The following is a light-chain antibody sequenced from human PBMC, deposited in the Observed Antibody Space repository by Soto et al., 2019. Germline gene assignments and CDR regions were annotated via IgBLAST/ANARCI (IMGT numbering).Light chain of an antibody. CDR3: KQYHIYSWT. V-gene: IGKV1-5*03. J-gene: IGKJ1*01. CDR2: KAY. CDR1: ENIGAW. Sequence: DIQMTQSPSTLSASVGDRVTITCRASENIGAWLAWYQQKPGKAHKLLIYKAYSLESGVQSRFSGGGSGTEFTLTIRSLQPDDFATYYCKQYHIYSWTFGQGTKVDIK.